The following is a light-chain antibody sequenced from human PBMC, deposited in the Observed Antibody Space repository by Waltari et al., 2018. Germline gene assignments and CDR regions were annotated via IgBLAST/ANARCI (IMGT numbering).Light chain of an antibody. Sequence: SYVLTQPPPVSVAPGKTARVTCGGDNIEAKSVHWYQQKAGQAPVLDVVYENDQPSGVPERFSGSISGNTATLTISRVEVGDEADYYCQVWDNSRDQVVFGGGTKLAVL. CDR3: QVWDNSRDQVV. V-gene: IGLV3-21*04. J-gene: IGLJ3*02. CDR1: NIEAKS. CDR2: YEN.